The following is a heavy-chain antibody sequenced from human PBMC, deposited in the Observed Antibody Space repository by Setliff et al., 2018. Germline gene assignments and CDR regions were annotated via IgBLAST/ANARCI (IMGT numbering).Heavy chain of an antibody. D-gene: IGHD2-2*01. V-gene: IGHV3-73*01. J-gene: IGHJ4*02. CDR3: ARTGSARWYVPDY. CDR2: IRGRTDNYAT. Sequence: GGSLRLSCAASGFSFSGFAVYWVRQASVKGLEWIGRIRGRTDNYATAYAASVRGRFTISRDDSKNTAYLQMNSLKTEDTAVYYCARTGSARWYVPDYWGQGTLVTVSS. CDR1: GFSFSGFA.